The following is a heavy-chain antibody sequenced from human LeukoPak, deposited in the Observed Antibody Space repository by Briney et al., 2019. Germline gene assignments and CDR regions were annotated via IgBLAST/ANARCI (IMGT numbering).Heavy chain of an antibody. V-gene: IGHV1-18*01. Sequence: ASVKVSCKASGYTFTNYGITWVRQAPGQGLEWMGWISGYRGSTKYAQNFQGRVTMTIDTSTSTAYMDLRSPRSDDTAIYFRARSYLGTITAGPFNYWGQRTLVAVSS. CDR3: ARSYLGTITAGPFNY. CDR2: ISGYRGST. D-gene: IGHD5-24*01. CDR1: GYTFTNYG. J-gene: IGHJ4*02.